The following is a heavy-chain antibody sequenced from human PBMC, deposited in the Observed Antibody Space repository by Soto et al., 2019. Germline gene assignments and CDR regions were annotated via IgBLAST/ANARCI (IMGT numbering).Heavy chain of an antibody. CDR2: IIPIFGTA. CDR3: ARGAVHSWVVAAAGTLDY. Sequence: QVQLVQSGAEVKKPGSSVKVSCKASGGTFSSYAISWVRQAPGQGLEWMGGIIPIFGTANYAQKFQGRVTIPADESTSTAYMELSSLRSGDTAVYYCARGAVHSWVVAAAGTLDYWGQGTLVTVSS. V-gene: IGHV1-69*01. D-gene: IGHD6-13*01. CDR1: GGTFSSYA. J-gene: IGHJ4*02.